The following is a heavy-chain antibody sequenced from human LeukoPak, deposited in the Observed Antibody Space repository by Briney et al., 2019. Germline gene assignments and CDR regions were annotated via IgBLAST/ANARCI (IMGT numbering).Heavy chain of an antibody. Sequence: GGSLRLSCAASGFTFSSFGMHWVRQAPGKGLEWVAVIWYDASNKYYADSVKGRFTISRDNSKNTLYLQMNSLRDEDTAVYYCARDTPQLGIDYWGQGTLVTVSS. CDR3: ARDTPQLGIDY. CDR2: IWYDASNK. D-gene: IGHD7-27*01. J-gene: IGHJ4*02. V-gene: IGHV3-33*01. CDR1: GFTFSSFG.